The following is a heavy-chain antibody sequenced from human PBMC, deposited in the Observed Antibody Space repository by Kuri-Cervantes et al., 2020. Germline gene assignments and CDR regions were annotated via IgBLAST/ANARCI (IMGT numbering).Heavy chain of an antibody. CDR3: AKLSGYSGGWCDY. V-gene: IGHV3-7*03. CDR1: GFTFSSYW. Sequence: GESLKISCAASGFTFSSYWMSWVRQAPGKGLEWVANIKQDGSEKYYVNSVKGRFTISRDNSKNTLYLQMNTLRAEDTAVYYCAKLSGYSGGWCDYWGQGTLVTVSS. D-gene: IGHD6-19*01. CDR2: IKQDGSEK. J-gene: IGHJ4*02.